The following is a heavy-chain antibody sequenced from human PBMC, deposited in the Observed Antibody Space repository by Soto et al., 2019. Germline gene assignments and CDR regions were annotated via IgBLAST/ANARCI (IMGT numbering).Heavy chain of an antibody. J-gene: IGHJ5*02. CDR2: IYYSGST. Sequence: QVQLQESGPGLVKPSETLSLTCTVSGGSISSYYWSWIRQPPGKGLEWIGYIYYSGSTNYNPSLKRRVTISVDTSKNQFSLKLSSVTAADTAVYYCARMDIVATTGVWFDPWGQGTLVTVSS. CDR1: GGSISSYY. CDR3: ARMDIVATTGVWFDP. V-gene: IGHV4-59*01. D-gene: IGHD5-12*01.